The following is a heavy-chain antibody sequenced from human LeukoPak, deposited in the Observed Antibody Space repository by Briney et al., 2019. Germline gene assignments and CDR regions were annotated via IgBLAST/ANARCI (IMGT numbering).Heavy chain of an antibody. CDR3: AREPHSSGYYYSFDY. V-gene: IGHV3-30*04. Sequence: GGSLRLSCAPSGFTFRSYARHGARQAQGRRLEWGAVISYDGSNKYYADSVKGRFTISRDNSKNTLSLQMNSLRAEDTALYYCAREPHSSGYYYSFDYWGQGTLVTVSS. CDR1: GFTFRSYA. CDR2: ISYDGSNK. D-gene: IGHD3-22*01. J-gene: IGHJ4*02.